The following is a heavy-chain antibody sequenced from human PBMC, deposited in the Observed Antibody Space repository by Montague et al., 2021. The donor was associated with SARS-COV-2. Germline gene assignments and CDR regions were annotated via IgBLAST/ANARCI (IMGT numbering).Heavy chain of an antibody. CDR1: GDSVSSNIAA. V-gene: IGHV6-1*01. D-gene: IGHD1-14*01. CDR2: TYYRSKWYN. J-gene: IGHJ4*02. CDR3: TQGRGPGRTTWHYFDY. Sequence: CAISGDSVSSNIAAWNWIRQSPSRGLEWLGRTYYRSKWYNDYAVSVRSRLTISPDTSKNQFSLQLNSVTPEDTAVYYCTQGRGPGRTTWHYFDYWGQGTLVTVSS.